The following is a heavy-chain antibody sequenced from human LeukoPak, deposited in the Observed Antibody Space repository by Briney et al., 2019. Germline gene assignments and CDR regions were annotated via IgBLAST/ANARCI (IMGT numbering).Heavy chain of an antibody. CDR1: FYSITTTNY. J-gene: IGHJ3*01. V-gene: IGHV4-38-2*01. D-gene: IGHD2-15*01. Sequence: SETLSLTCAVSFYSITTTNYQWGWIRQPPGRGLQWIGSMLQGGYAYYNPSLKSRVTISLGTSKNQFSLNLSSVTAADTAVYYCARVSYCDGGSCYCRSIDAWGQGTMVTVSS. CDR3: ARVSYCDGGSCYCRSIDA. CDR2: MLQGGYA.